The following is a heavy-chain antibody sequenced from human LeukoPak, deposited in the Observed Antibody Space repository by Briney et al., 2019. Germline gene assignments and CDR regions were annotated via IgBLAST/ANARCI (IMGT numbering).Heavy chain of an antibody. Sequence: GGSLRLSCAASGFSVSSNYMTWVRLAPGKGLEWVSIIYSDYSGGSTYYADSVKGRFTISRDNSKNMLYLQMNSLRAEDTAVYSCARGTVTAPDYWGQGTLVTVSS. CDR2: IYSDYSGGST. J-gene: IGHJ4*02. V-gene: IGHV3-53*01. CDR3: ARGTVTAPDY. D-gene: IGHD4-17*01. CDR1: GFSVSSNY.